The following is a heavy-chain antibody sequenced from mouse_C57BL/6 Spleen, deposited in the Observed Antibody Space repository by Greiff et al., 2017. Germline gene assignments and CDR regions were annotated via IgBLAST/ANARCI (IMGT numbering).Heavy chain of an antibody. D-gene: IGHD3-2*02. CDR3: ARGAQVTGYYYAMDY. J-gene: IGHJ4*01. V-gene: IGHV1-55*01. CDR2: IYPGSGST. CDR1: GYTFTSYW. Sequence: QVQLQQSGAELVKPGASVKMSCKASGYTFTSYWITWVKQRPGQGLEWIGDIYPGSGSTNSNEKFKSKATLTVDTSSSTAYMQLSSLTSEDSAVYYCARGAQVTGYYYAMDYWGQGTSVTVSS.